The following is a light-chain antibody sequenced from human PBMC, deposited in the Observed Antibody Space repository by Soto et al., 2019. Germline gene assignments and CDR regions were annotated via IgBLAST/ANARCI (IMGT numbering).Light chain of an antibody. CDR1: QSVSSA. CDR3: QQYNKWPRT. J-gene: IGKJ1*01. Sequence: TQFPGTLSLSPAERATLSCRASQSVSSALAWYQQKPGLPPRLLIYDASTRATGIPARFSGSGSGTDFTLTISSLQSQDFAVYYCQQYNKWPRTFGQGTKVDIK. CDR2: DAS. V-gene: IGKV3-15*01.